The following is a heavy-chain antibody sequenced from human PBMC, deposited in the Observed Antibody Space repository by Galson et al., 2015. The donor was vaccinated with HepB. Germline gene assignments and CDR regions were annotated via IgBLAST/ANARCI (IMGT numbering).Heavy chain of an antibody. J-gene: IGHJ5*02. D-gene: IGHD3/OR15-3a*01. CDR2: IKEDGSVK. CDR1: GFTFSTDW. CDR3: ARGYNGFWGS. V-gene: IGHV3-7*03. Sequence: SLRLSCAVSGFTFSTDWMSWVRQAPGKGLEWVANIKEDGSVKSYVDSVKGRFTISTDSAKNSLYLQMNSLRAEDTAVYYCARGYNGFWGSWGQGTLVTVSS.